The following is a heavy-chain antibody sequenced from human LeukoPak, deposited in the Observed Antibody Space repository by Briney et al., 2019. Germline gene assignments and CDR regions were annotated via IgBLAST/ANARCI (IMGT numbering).Heavy chain of an antibody. Sequence: SETLSLTCTVSGGSISSSSYYWGWIRQPPGKGLEWIGSIYYSGSTYYNPSLKSRVTISVDTSKNQFSLKLSSVTAADTAVYYCARLPGRQVDIWGQGTMVTVSS. V-gene: IGHV4-39*01. CDR1: GGSISSSSYY. CDR2: IYYSGST. CDR3: ARLPGRQVDI. D-gene: IGHD1-26*01. J-gene: IGHJ3*02.